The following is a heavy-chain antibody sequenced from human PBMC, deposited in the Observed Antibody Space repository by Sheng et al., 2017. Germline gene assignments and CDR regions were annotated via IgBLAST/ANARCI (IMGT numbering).Heavy chain of an antibody. CDR3: XRDLGIRGGSYYYMDV. Sequence: QVQLVESGGGLVKPGGSLRLSCAASGFPFSDFYMYWIRQAPGKGLEWVSYISSSSTYTNYADSVKGRFTISRDDAKNSLYLQMNTLRVEDTAVYYCXRDLGIRGGSYYYMDVWGKGTTVTVSS. CDR2: ISSSSTYT. J-gene: IGHJ6*03. CDR1: GFPFSDFY. V-gene: IGHV3-11*05. D-gene: IGHD3-10*01.